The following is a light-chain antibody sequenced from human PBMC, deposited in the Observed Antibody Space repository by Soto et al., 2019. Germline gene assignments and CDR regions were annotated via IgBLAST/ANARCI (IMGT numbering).Light chain of an antibody. V-gene: IGLV2-11*01. CDR3: CSYAGSYTML. CDR2: DVT. CDR1: SSDVGIYNY. J-gene: IGLJ2*01. Sequence: QSALTQPRSVSGSPGQSVTISCTGTSSDVGIYNYVSWYQQSPGKAPKLIIYDVTKRPSGVPDRFSGSKSGNTASLTISGLQAEDEADYYCCSYAGSYTMLFGGGPKVTVL.